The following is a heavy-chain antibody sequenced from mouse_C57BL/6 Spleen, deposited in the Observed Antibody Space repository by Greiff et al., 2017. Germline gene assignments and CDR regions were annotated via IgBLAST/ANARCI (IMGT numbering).Heavy chain of an antibody. CDR1: GYAFSSSW. Sequence: QVQLQQSGPELVKPGASVKISCKASGYAFSSSWMNWVKQRPGKGLAGIGRIYPGDGDTNYNGKFKGKATLTADKSSSTAYMQLSSLTSEDSAVYFFARKGDGYYWYFDVWGTGTTVTVSS. CDR3: ARKGDGYYWYFDV. V-gene: IGHV1-82*01. D-gene: IGHD2-3*01. J-gene: IGHJ1*03. CDR2: IYPGDGDT.